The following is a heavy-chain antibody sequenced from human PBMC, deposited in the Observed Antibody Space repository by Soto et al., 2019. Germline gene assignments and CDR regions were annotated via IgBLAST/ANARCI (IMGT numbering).Heavy chain of an antibody. D-gene: IGHD3-3*02. J-gene: IGHJ5*02. CDR2: VYFSGST. CDR3: ARLPVYTYSIYLSDP. Sequence: SATLSLTCSVSGDSVSSGDYYWSWIRQSPGKGLEWIGHVYFSGSTNYIPSLKSRLTMSVDTAKNQFSLKLNSVTAADTAVYYCARLPVYTYSIYLSDPWGQGTRVPVS. CDR1: GDSVSSGDYY. V-gene: IGHV4-61*08.